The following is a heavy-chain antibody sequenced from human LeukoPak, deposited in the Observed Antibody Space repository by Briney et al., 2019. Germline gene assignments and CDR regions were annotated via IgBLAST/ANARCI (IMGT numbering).Heavy chain of an antibody. D-gene: IGHD3-10*01. CDR1: GGSISSYY. V-gene: IGHV4-59*01. CDR3: AGAMVRGVIRENWFDP. Sequence: SETLSLTCTVSGGSISSYYWSWIRQPPGKGLGWIGYIYYSGSTNYNPSLKSRVTISVDASKNQFSLKLSSVTAADTAVYYCAGAMVRGVIRENWFDPWGQGTLVTVSS. J-gene: IGHJ5*02. CDR2: IYYSGST.